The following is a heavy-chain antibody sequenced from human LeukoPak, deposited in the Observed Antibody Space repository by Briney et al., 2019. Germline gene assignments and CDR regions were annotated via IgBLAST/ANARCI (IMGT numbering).Heavy chain of an antibody. CDR3: AREGHYDILTGYSPVEYYYYYMDV. CDR2: MSYDGNDK. D-gene: IGHD3-9*01. Sequence: HSGGSLRLSCAASGFTFSTYTIHWVRQAPGKGLEWVADMSYDGNDKHYAASVKGRFTISRDNSKNTVYLQMNSLRAEDTAVYYCAREGHYDILTGYSPVEYYYYYMDVWGKGTTVTVSS. J-gene: IGHJ6*03. V-gene: IGHV3-30*04. CDR1: GFTFSTYT.